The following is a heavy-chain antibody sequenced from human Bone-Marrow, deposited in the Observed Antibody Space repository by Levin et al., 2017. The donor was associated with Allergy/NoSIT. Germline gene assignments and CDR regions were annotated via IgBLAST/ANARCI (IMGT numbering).Heavy chain of an antibody. CDR3: AKDRGVYSSLDY. D-gene: IGHD6-13*01. V-gene: IGHV3-23*01. Sequence: GESLKISCAASGFTFSSYAMSWVRQAPGKGLEWVSAISGSGGSTYYADSVKGRFTISRDNSKNTLYLQMNSLRAEDTAVYYCAKDRGVYSSLDYWGQGTLVTVSS. CDR1: GFTFSSYA. CDR2: ISGSGGST. J-gene: IGHJ4*02.